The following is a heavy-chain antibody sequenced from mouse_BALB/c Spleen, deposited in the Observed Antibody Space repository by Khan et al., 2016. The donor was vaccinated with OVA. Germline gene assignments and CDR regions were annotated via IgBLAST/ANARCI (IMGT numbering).Heavy chain of an antibody. CDR1: GYTFINYW. V-gene: IGHV1-7*01. CDR3: TRRGRRGDFDY. Sequence: QVQLQQSGPELAKPGASVKMSCKASGYTFINYWIHWVKQKPGQGLEWIGYINPSTDYTTYNQNFKDKATLTANKSSSTAYLQLSSLTSEDSAVYYCTRRGRRGDFDYWGQGTTLTVSS. J-gene: IGHJ2*01. CDR2: INPSTDYT.